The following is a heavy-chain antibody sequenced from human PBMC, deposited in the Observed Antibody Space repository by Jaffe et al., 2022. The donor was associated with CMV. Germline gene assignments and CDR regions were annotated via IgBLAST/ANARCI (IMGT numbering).Heavy chain of an antibody. CDR1: GFTFSSYA. J-gene: IGHJ4*02. D-gene: IGHD2-2*01. Sequence: EVQLLESGGGLVQPGGSLRLSCAASGFTFSSYAMSWVRQAPGKGLEWVSAISGSGGSTYYADSVKGRFTISRDNSKNTLYLQMNSLRAEDTAVYYCAKGESGAHIVVVPAAIDYWGQGTLVTVSS. CDR3: AKGESGAHIVVVPAAIDY. V-gene: IGHV3-23*01. CDR2: ISGSGGST.